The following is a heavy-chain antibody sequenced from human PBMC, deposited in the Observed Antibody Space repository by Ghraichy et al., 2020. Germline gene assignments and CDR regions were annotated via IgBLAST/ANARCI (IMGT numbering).Heavy chain of an antibody. D-gene: IGHD2-15*01. V-gene: IGHV3-21*04. Sequence: GGSLRLSCAASGFTFSTYNMNWVRQAPGKGLEWVASITGNSNYIYYADSLKGRFAISRDNAKNSLYLQINSQRVGDTAVYYCARRRSGGYGAFDIWGQGTRVTVSS. CDR2: ITGNSNYI. J-gene: IGHJ3*02. CDR1: GFTFSTYN. CDR3: ARRRSGGYGAFDI.